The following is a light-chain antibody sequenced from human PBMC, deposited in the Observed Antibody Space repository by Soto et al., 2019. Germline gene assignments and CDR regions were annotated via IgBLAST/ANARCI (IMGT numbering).Light chain of an antibody. CDR3: QQYYASSWP. J-gene: IGKJ1*01. Sequence: EIVLTQSPGTLSLSPGERATLSCRASQSISSTYLAWYRQKPGQAPRLLIYAASSRATGIPDRFSGSGSGTDFTVTISILETEDFSMYYCQQYYASSWPFGQGTSVEIK. CDR2: AAS. V-gene: IGKV3-20*01. CDR1: QSISSTY.